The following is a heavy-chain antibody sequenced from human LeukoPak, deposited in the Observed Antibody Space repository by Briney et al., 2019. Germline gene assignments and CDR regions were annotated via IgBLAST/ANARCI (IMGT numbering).Heavy chain of an antibody. Sequence: PGGSLRLSCAASGFTFSSYSMNWVCQAPGKGLEWVSYISSSSSTIYYADSVKGRFTISRDNAKNSLSLQMNRLRAEDTAVYYCARDRRPITIFGVVEANWFDPWGQGTLVPVSS. CDR3: ARDRRPITIFGVVEANWFDP. J-gene: IGHJ5*02. D-gene: IGHD3-3*01. CDR1: GFTFSSYS. CDR2: ISSSSSTI. V-gene: IGHV3-48*01.